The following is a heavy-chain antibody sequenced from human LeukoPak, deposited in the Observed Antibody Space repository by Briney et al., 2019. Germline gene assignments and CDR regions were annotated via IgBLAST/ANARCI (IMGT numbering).Heavy chain of an antibody. CDR1: GASISNYC. J-gene: IGHJ4*02. CDR3: ARHERGAENLDY. CDR2: VSYSGRT. D-gene: IGHD1-1*01. Sequence: SETLSLTCTVSGASISNYCWSWIRQPPGKGLECIGYVSYSGRTNHNPSLKSRVTISADTSKNQFSLKLTSVTAADTAVYYCARHERGAENLDYWGQGTLVTVSS. V-gene: IGHV4-59*08.